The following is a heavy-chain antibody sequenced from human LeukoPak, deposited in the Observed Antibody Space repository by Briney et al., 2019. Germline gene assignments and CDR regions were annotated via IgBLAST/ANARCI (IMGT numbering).Heavy chain of an antibody. J-gene: IGHJ5*02. CDR1: GGSISSRNSY. Sequence: SETLSLTCTVSGGSISSRNSYWGLIRQPPGKGLEWIASIDYSGSTYYNPSLKSRLTISVDTSKNQVSLSLSSVTAADTAVYYCAGGPRESDYNWFDPWGQGTLVTVSS. CDR2: IDYSGST. CDR3: AGGPRESDYNWFDP. V-gene: IGHV4-39*01.